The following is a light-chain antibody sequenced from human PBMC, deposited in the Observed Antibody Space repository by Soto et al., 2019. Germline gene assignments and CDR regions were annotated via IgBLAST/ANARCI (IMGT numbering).Light chain of an antibody. Sequence: QSALTQPPSASGSPGMSVTISCSGSSSDIGGYTYVSWYQHHPGKAPKLMIYEVSKRPSGVPDRFSGSKSGNTASLTVSGLQAEDEADYYCSSFADSNSYVFGTGTKLTVL. CDR1: SSDIGGYTY. CDR2: EVS. J-gene: IGLJ1*01. CDR3: SSFADSNSYV. V-gene: IGLV2-8*01.